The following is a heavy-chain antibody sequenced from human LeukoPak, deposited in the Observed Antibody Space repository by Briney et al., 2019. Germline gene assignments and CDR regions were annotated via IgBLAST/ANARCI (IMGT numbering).Heavy chain of an antibody. CDR2: MNPNSGNT. V-gene: IGHV1-8*01. D-gene: IGHD2-15*01. CDR3: ARDLVGSIVVVVAATGDLDY. CDR1: GYTFTSYD. Sequence: GASVKVSCKASGYTFTSYDINWVRQATGQGLEWMGWMNPNSGNTGYAQKLQGRVTMTTDTSTSTAYMELRSLRSDDTAVYYCARDLVGSIVVVVAATGDLDYWGQGTLVTVSS. J-gene: IGHJ4*02.